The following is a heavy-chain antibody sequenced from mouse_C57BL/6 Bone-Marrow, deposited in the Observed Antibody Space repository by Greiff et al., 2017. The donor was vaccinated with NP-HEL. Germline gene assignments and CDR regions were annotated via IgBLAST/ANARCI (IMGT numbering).Heavy chain of an antibody. D-gene: IGHD1-1*01. CDR2: INYDGSST. CDR3: ARRVARYFDV. V-gene: IGHV5-16*01. Sequence: EVKLMESEGGLVQPGSSMKLSCTASGFTFSDYYMAWVRQVPEKGLEWVANINYDGSSTYYLDSLKSRFIIPRDNAKNILYLQMSSLKSEDTATYYCARRVARYFDVWGTGTTVTVSS. J-gene: IGHJ1*03. CDR1: GFTFSDYY.